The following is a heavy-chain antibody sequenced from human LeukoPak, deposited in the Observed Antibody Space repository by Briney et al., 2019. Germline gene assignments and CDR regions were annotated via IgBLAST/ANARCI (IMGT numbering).Heavy chain of an antibody. J-gene: IGHJ5*01. V-gene: IGHV4-59*08. CDR2: IYYSGTT. D-gene: IGHD5-12*01. CDR1: GGSISIYY. Sequence: PSETLSLTCTVSGGSISIYYWSWIRQPPGKGLEWIGNIYYSGTTNYNPSLKSRVTISVDTSKNQSSLKLSSMSAADTAVYYCARRGYSGYDWDSWGQGTLVTVSS. CDR3: ARRGYSGYDWDS.